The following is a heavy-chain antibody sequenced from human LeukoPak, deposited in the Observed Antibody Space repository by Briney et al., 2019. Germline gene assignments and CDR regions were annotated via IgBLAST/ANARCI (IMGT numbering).Heavy chain of an antibody. CDR2: INGSRGTI. CDR1: GFTFSTYS. J-gene: IGHJ6*03. D-gene: IGHD3-16*01. CDR3: ARRSEFGVLYYMDV. Sequence: GGSLRLSCAASGFTFSTYSMNWVRQPPGKGLEWVSYINGSRGTIYYADSVKGRFTISRDNAKNSLYLQMNSLRAEDTAVYYCARRSEFGVLYYMDVWGKGTTVTVSS. V-gene: IGHV3-48*01.